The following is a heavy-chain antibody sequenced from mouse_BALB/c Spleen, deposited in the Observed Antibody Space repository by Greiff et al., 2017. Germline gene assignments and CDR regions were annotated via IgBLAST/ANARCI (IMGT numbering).Heavy chain of an antibody. V-gene: IGHV1-9*01. Sequence: QVQLKQSGAELMKPGASVKISCKATGYTFSSYWIEWVKQRPGHGLEWIGEILPGSGSTNYNEKFKGKATFTADTSSNTAYMQLSSLTSEDSAVYYCAGGKVRPPYAMDYWGQGTSVTVSS. CDR1: GYTFSSYW. CDR2: ILPGSGST. D-gene: IGHD2-14*01. J-gene: IGHJ4*01. CDR3: AGGKVRPPYAMDY.